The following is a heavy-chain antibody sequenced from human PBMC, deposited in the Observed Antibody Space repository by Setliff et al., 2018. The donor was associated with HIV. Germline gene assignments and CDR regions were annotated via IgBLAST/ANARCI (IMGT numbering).Heavy chain of an antibody. D-gene: IGHD2-2*01. J-gene: IGHJ4*02. CDR3: ARGEPTILIEPAAFFDY. Sequence: GGSLRLSCAASGFTFSSYEMNWVRQAPGKGLEWVSYIGTSTSNIYYADSVKGRFTIARDNAKNSLYLQMNSLRAEDTAVYYCARGEPTILIEPAAFFDYWGQGTLVTVSS. CDR2: IGTSTSNI. CDR1: GFTFSSYE. V-gene: IGHV3-48*03.